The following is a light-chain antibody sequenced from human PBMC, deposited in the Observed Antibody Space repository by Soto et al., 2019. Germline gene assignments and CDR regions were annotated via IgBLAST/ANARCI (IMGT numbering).Light chain of an antibody. CDR2: QAS. V-gene: IGKV1-5*03. CDR1: PSINTW. CDR3: QQYNSYRT. J-gene: IGKJ1*01. Sequence: DIQMTQSPSTLSASVGDIVTITCRASPSINTWLAWYHHNPGIAPQLLIYQASSFKSGVPSRFSGRGSATEFTLTLSILQPDDFATCYCQQYNSYRTFGQGTTLEIK.